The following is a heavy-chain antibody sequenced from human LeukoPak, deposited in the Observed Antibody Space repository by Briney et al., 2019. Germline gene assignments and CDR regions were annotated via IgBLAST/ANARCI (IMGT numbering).Heavy chain of an antibody. CDR3: ARGGDCGTTSCYYFDF. Sequence: KPGGSLRLSCAASGFTFSGYSMNWVRQAPGKGLEWGSSVSTTGYYIYYAGSLKGRFPISRDNAKNSLYLQMNSLRAEETAVYYCARGGDCGTTSCYYFDFWGQGTRVSVSS. J-gene: IGHJ4*02. CDR2: VSTTGYYI. CDR1: GFTFSGYS. V-gene: IGHV3-21*01. D-gene: IGHD2-2*01.